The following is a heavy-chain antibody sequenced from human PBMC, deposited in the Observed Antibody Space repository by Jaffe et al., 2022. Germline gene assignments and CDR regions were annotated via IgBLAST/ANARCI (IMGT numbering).Heavy chain of an antibody. D-gene: IGHD6-19*01. V-gene: IGHV4-38-2*01. CDR1: GYSISSGYY. J-gene: IGHJ6*03. CDR2: IYHSGST. Sequence: QVQLQESGPGLVKPSETLSLTCAVSGYSISSGYYWGWIRQPPGKGLEWIGSIYHSGSTYYNPSLKSRVTISVDTSKNQFSLKLSSVTAADTAVYYCARGPVGYSSGWYRSYYYMDVWGKGTTVTVSS. CDR3: ARGPVGYSSGWYRSYYYMDV.